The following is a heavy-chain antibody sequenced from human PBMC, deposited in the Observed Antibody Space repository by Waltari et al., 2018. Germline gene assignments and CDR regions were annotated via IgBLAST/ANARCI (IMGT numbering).Heavy chain of an antibody. J-gene: IGHJ4*02. D-gene: IGHD3-22*01. V-gene: IGHV4-59*01. CDR2: IYYSGST. Sequence: VQLQESGPGLVKPSETLSLTCTVSGGSISSYYWSWIRQPPGKGLEWIGYIYYSGSTNYNPSLKSRVTISVDTSKNQFSLKLSSVTAADTAVYYCAIFGTSGYYYYWGQGTLVTVSS. CDR1: GGSISSYY. CDR3: AIFGTSGYYYY.